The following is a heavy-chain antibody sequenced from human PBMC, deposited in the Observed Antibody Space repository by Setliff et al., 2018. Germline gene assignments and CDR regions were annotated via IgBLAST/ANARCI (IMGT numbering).Heavy chain of an antibody. CDR1: GESFSNNY. CDR3: ARGSGRGYSYGLFDY. V-gene: IGHV4-59*01. CDR2: IYYSGST. D-gene: IGHD5-18*01. J-gene: IGHJ4*02. Sequence: SETLSLTCSVYGESFSNNYWSWIRQPPGKGLEWIGYIYYSGSTNYNPSLKSRVTMSVDVSRDQFSLELSSVTAADTAVYFCARGSGRGYSYGLFDYWGQGSLVTVSS.